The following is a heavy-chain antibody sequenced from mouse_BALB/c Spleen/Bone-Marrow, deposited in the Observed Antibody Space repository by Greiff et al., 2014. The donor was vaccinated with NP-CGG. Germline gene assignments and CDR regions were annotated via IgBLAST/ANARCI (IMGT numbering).Heavy chain of an antibody. J-gene: IGHJ2*01. D-gene: IGHD2-1*01. V-gene: IGHV1-80*01. CDR2: IYHGDGDT. CDR1: GYAFSSYW. CDR3: AFGNYDFDY. Sequence: QVQLKESGAGLVRPGASGKISWKGFGYAFSSYWMNWGKQRPGQGLEWIGKIYHGDGDTNYSGKLKGKASRTTPESSSTAYMQLSSLASEDSAFYFCAFGNYDFDYRGQGTTLTVSS.